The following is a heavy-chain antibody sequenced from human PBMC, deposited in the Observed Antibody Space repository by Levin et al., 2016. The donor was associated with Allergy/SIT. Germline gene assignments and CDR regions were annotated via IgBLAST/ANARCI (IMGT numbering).Heavy chain of an antibody. Sequence: GESLKISCAASGFTFSSYAMSWVRQAPGKGLEWVSAISGSGGSTYYADSVKGRFTISRDNSKNTLYLQMNSLRAEDTAVYYCAKDEVDVVVVAATDWFDPWGQGTLVTVSS. D-gene: IGHD2-15*01. J-gene: IGHJ5*02. V-gene: IGHV3-23*01. CDR3: AKDEVDVVVVAATDWFDP. CDR1: GFTFSSYA. CDR2: ISGSGGST.